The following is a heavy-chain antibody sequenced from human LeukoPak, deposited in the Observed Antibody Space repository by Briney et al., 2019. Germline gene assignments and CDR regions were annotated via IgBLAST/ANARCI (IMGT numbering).Heavy chain of an antibody. CDR2: IYYSGST. D-gene: IGHD4-17*01. Sequence: SETLSLTCTVSGGSISSYYWSWIWQPPGKGLEWIGYIYYSGSTNYNPSLRSRVTISVDTSKNQFSLKLSSVTAADTAVYYCARGGNYGDYDGYFDYWGQGTLVTVSS. V-gene: IGHV4-59*08. CDR3: ARGGNYGDYDGYFDY. CDR1: GGSISSYY. J-gene: IGHJ4*02.